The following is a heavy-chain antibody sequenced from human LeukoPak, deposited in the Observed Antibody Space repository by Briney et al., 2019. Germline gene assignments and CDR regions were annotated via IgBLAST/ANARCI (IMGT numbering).Heavy chain of an antibody. D-gene: IGHD4-17*01. CDR1: GGSISSYY. CDR2: IYTSGST. J-gene: IGHJ3*02. V-gene: IGHV4-4*07. CDR3: ARLKRESYGDYSAFDI. Sequence: SETLSLTCTVSGGSISSYYWSWIRQPAGKGLEWIGRIYTSGSTNYNPSLKSRVTMSVDTSKNQFSLKLSSVTAADTAVYYCARLKRESYGDYSAFDIWGQGTMVTVSS.